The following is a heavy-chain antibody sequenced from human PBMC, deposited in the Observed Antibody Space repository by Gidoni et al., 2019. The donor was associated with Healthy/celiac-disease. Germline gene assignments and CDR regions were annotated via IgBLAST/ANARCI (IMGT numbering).Heavy chain of an antibody. CDR2: ISYEGSNK. V-gene: IGHV3-30*18. CDR3: AKCQWLVLSYFDY. CDR1: GFPFSSYG. Sequence: QVQLVESGGGVVQPGRSLRLSCAASGFPFSSYGMHWVRQAPGKGLEWVAVISYEGSNKDYADSVKGRVTISRDKSKNTLYLQMNSLRAEDTAVYYCAKCQWLVLSYFDYWGQGTLVSVSS. D-gene: IGHD6-19*01. J-gene: IGHJ4*02.